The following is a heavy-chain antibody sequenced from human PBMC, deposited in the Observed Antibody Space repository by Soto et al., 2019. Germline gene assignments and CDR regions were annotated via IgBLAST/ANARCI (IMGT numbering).Heavy chain of an antibody. CDR1: GFTFSSYA. V-gene: IGHV3-23*01. D-gene: IGHD2-21*01. J-gene: IGHJ3*02. CDR2: ISGSGGST. Sequence: GGSLRLSCAASGFTFSSYAMSWVRQAPGKGLEWVSAISGSGGSTYYADSVKGRFTISRDNSKNTLYLQMNSLRADDTAVYYFAKDHDGYNTCPDAFDIWGQGTMVTVSS. CDR3: AKDHDGYNTCPDAFDI.